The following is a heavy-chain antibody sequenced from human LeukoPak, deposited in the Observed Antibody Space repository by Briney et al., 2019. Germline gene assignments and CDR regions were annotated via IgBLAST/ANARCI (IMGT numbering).Heavy chain of an antibody. CDR3: ARDRTIFGVVMPEWYFDY. V-gene: IGHV1-2*02. CDR2: INPNSGGT. Sequence: GASVKVPCKASGYTFTGYYMHWVRQAPGQGLEWMGWINPNSGGTNYAQKFQGRVTMTRDTSISTAYMELSRLRSDDTAVYYCARDRTIFGVVMPEWYFDYWGQGTLVTVSS. J-gene: IGHJ4*02. CDR1: GYTFTGYY. D-gene: IGHD3-3*01.